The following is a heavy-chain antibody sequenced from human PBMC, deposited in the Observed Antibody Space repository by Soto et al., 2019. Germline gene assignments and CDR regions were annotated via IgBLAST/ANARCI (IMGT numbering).Heavy chain of an antibody. CDR2: IIGSGGST. D-gene: IGHD5-18*01. Sequence: EVQLLESGGGLVQPGGSLRLSCAASGFTFSNFAMSWVRQAPGKGLEWVSGIIGSGGSTYYADFVKGRFTISRDKSKATLYLQMNSLRGEDTAIYYSAKEGGYSFGPGNYYGMDVWGQGTTVTVTS. CDR1: GFTFSNFA. J-gene: IGHJ6*02. CDR3: AKEGGYSFGPGNYYGMDV. V-gene: IGHV3-23*01.